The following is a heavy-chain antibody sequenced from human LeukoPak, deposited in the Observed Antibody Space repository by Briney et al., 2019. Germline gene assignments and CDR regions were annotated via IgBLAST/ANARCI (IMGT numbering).Heavy chain of an antibody. CDR2: ISSSSSYI. CDR3: ARVYSSSSLYYYYGMDV. V-gene: IGHV3-21*01. J-gene: IGHJ6*02. CDR1: GFTFSSYS. Sequence: PGGSLRLSCAASGFTFSSYSMNWVRQAPGKGLEWVSSISSSSSYIYYADSVKGRFTISRDNAKNSLYLQMNSLRAEDTAVYYCARVYSSSSLYYYYGMDVWGQGTTVTVSS. D-gene: IGHD6-6*01.